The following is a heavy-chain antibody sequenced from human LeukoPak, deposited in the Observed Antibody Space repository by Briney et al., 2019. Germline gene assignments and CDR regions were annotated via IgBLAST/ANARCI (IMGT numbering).Heavy chain of an antibody. CDR3: ARDLGQYYDTSDNWFDP. CDR2: INSDGINT. Sequence: GGSLRLSCAASGFTFSNYWMHWVRQAPGRGLVWVSRINSDGINTSYADSVKGRFTISRDNAKNTLNLQMNSLRAEDTAVYYCARDLGQYYDTSDNWFDPWGQGTLVTVSS. D-gene: IGHD3-22*01. J-gene: IGHJ5*02. CDR1: GFTFSNYW. V-gene: IGHV3-74*01.